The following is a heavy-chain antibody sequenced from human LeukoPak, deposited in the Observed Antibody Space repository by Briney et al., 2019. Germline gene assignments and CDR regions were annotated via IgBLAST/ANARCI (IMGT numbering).Heavy chain of an antibody. CDR3: VKDPRDTYGTNWFVS. J-gene: IGHJ5*01. CDR2: ISGTGGAT. D-gene: IGHD2-21*01. CDR1: GFSFGNHA. V-gene: IGHV3-23*01. Sequence: GGSLRLSCVASGFSFGNHAMSWVSQAPGKGLQWVSQISGTGGATWYAGFARDRFTISRDNSKKTLYLQMSGLRVEDTAMYYCVKDPRDTYGTNWFVSWGQGTLLIVSS.